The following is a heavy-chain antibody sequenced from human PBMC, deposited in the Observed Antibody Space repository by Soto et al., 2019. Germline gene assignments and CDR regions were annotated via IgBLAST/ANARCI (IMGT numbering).Heavy chain of an antibody. CDR1: GGSISGYY. D-gene: IGHD2-2*01. CDR2: INHSGST. CDR3: AREDIVVVPAAPRDYYYYYYGMDV. Sequence: SETLSLTCTVAGGSISGYYWSWIRQPPGKGLEWIGEINHSGSTNYNPSLKSRVTISVDTSKNQFSLKLSSVTAADTAVYYCAREDIVVVPAAPRDYYYYYYGMDVWGQGTTVTVSS. J-gene: IGHJ6*02. V-gene: IGHV4-34*01.